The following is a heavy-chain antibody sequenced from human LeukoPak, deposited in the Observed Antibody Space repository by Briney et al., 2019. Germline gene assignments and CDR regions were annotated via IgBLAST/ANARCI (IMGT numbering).Heavy chain of an antibody. Sequence: GGSLRLSCAASGFTFSSYAMHWVRQAPGKGLEWVAVISYDGSNKYYADSVKGRFTISRDNSKNTLYLQMNSLRAEDTAVYYCARDSPRDSYYDSSGWNWFDPWGQGTLVTVSS. CDR2: ISYDGSNK. D-gene: IGHD3-22*01. V-gene: IGHV3-30*04. CDR1: GFTFSSYA. J-gene: IGHJ5*02. CDR3: ARDSPRDSYYDSSGWNWFDP.